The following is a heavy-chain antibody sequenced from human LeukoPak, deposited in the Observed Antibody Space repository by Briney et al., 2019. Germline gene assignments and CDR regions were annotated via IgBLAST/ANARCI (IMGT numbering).Heavy chain of an antibody. J-gene: IGHJ4*02. CDR1: GFTFSSYT. Sequence: TGGSLRLSCAASGFTFSSYTMNWVRQAPGKGLEWVSSISSGSISIFYADLVKGRFTISRDNAKSSLYLQMNSLRAEDTAVYYCAIDSGTSVYWGQGTLVTVSS. CDR2: ISSGSISI. CDR3: AIDSGTSVY. D-gene: IGHD3-10*01. V-gene: IGHV3-21*01.